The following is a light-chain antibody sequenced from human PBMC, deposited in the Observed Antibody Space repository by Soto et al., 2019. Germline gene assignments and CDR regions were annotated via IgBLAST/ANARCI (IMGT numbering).Light chain of an antibody. CDR1: NSDIGAYNY. CDR2: DVD. CDR3: CSFAGLNTFI. V-gene: IGLV2-11*01. J-gene: IGLJ2*01. Sequence: QSVLTQPRSVSGSPGQSVTIACVGTNSDIGAYNYVSWYHQHPGKAPQVILFDVDQRPSGVPDRFSGSKSGNRASLTISGLQTEDEGDFYGCSFAGLNTFIFGGGTKLAVL.